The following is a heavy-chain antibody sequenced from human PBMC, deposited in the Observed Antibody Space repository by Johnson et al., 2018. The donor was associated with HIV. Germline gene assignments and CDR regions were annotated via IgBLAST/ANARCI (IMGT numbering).Heavy chain of an antibody. J-gene: IGHJ3*02. D-gene: IGHD3-16*02. CDR1: GFTFDDYG. CDR3: VRGGLGYQNIHDPFDI. CDR2: INWNGGRT. Sequence: EQVVESGGGVVRPGGSLRLSCAAAGFTFDDYGMSWVRQAPGKGLEWVSGINWNGGRTGYVDSMKGRFTISRDNAKNSLYLQMNSLRAEDTALYYCVRGGLGYQNIHDPFDIWGQGTMVTVSS. V-gene: IGHV3-20*04.